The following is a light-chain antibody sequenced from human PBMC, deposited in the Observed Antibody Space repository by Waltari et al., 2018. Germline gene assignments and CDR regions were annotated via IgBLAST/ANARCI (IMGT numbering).Light chain of an antibody. V-gene: IGLV1-44*01. CDR3: AVWDDSLGGV. J-gene: IGLJ3*02. Sequence: QSVLTQPPSLSGTTEPSVPVPCCGSYSNIGGHSVNCYQQLPGTAATLLSYNGNHGPSGVPDRFSASTTGTSASLAITGRQSEDDAYYYCAVWDDSLGGVFGGGTKLTVL. CDR1: YSNIGGHS. CDR2: NGN.